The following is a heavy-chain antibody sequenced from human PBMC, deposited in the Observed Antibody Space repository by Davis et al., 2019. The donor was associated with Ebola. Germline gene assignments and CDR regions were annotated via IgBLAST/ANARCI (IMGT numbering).Heavy chain of an antibody. J-gene: IGHJ1*01. D-gene: IGHD6-19*01. CDR2: IYSGGST. CDR3: ARGPAVAEEYFQH. CDR1: GFTVSSNY. Sequence: PGGSLRLSCAASGFTVSSNYMSWVRQAPGKGLEWVSVIYSGGSTYYADSVKGRFTISRDNSKNTLYLQMNSLRAEDTAVYYCARGPAVAEEYFQHWGQGTLVTVSS. V-gene: IGHV3-66*01.